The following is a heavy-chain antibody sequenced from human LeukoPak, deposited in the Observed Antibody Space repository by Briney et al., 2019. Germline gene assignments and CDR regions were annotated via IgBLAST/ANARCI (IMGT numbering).Heavy chain of an antibody. Sequence: PGGSLRLSCAASGFTVSSNYMSWVRQAPGKGLEWVSVIYSGGSTYYADSVKGRFTISRDNSKNTLYLQMNSLRAEDTAVYYCARDSITIFGVVIYKGYMDVWGKGTTVTVSS. V-gene: IGHV3-66*02. CDR1: GFTVSSNY. CDR3: ARDSITIFGVVIYKGYMDV. CDR2: IYSGGST. J-gene: IGHJ6*03. D-gene: IGHD3-3*01.